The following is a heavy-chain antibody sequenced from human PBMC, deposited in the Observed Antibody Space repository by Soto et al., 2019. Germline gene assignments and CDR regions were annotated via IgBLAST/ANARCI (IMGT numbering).Heavy chain of an antibody. D-gene: IGHD3-22*01. CDR2: IYYSGST. V-gene: IGHV4-39*01. Sequence: PSETLSLTCTVSGGSISSSSYYWGWIRQPPGKGLEWIGSIYYSGSTYYNPSLKSRVTISVDTSKNQFSLKLSSVTAADTAVYYCARHYGVVNDSSGYYYGYFDYWGQGTLVTVPQ. CDR3: ARHYGVVNDSSGYYYGYFDY. CDR1: GGSISSSSYY. J-gene: IGHJ4*02.